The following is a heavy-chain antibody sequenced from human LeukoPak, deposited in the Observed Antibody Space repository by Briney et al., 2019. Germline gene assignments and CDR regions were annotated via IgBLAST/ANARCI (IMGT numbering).Heavy chain of an antibody. V-gene: IGHV4-39*07. CDR1: GGSISTSNHY. CDR2: IFYSGST. J-gene: IGHJ2*01. D-gene: IGHD3-22*01. Sequence: PSETLSLTCTVSGGSISTSNHYWGWLRQPPGKGLEWIGNIFYSGSTYYSPSLKSRVTISVDTSKNQFSLKLSSVTAADTAVYYCARARSGGYDSSGYYSWYFDLWGRGTLVTVSS. CDR3: ARARSGGYDSSGYYSWYFDL.